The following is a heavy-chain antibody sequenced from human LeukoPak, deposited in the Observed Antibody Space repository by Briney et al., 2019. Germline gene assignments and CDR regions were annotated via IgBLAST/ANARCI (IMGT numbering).Heavy chain of an antibody. CDR1: GFTFSSYW. D-gene: IGHD4-17*01. Sequence: PGGSLRLSCAASGFTFSSYWMHWVRQASGKGLVWVSRIDTDGSDTRYADSVKGRFTISRDNAKNTLYLQMNSLRAEDTAVYYCIRGYMTTVNAFDVWGQGTMVTVSS. V-gene: IGHV3-74*01. J-gene: IGHJ3*01. CDR2: IDTDGSDT. CDR3: IRGYMTTVNAFDV.